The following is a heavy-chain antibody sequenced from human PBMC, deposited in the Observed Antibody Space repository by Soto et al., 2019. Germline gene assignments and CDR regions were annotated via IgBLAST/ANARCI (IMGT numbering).Heavy chain of an antibody. CDR2: IWYDGSNK. V-gene: IGHV3-33*01. CDR3: ARGRVGGLIAVADY. D-gene: IGHD6-19*01. J-gene: IGHJ4*02. CDR1: GFTFSSYG. Sequence: GGSLRLSCAASGFTFSSYGMHWVRQAPGKGLEWVAVIWYDGSNKYYADSVKGRFTISRDNSKNTLYLQMNSLRAEDTAVYYCARGRVGGLIAVADYWGQGTLVTVSS.